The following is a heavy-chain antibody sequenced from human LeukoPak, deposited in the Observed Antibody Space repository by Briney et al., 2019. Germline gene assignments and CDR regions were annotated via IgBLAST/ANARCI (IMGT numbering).Heavy chain of an antibody. CDR3: ARGSPIAVAADIDY. CDR1: GFTFSSYA. V-gene: IGHV3-23*01. D-gene: IGHD6-19*01. CDR2: ISGSGNRT. J-gene: IGHJ4*02. Sequence: GGSLRLSCAASGFTFSSYAMSWVRQAPGKGLEWVSSISGSGNRTYYADSVKGRFTISRDNSKNTLFLQMNSLGAEDTAVYYCARGSPIAVAADIDYWGQGTLVTVSS.